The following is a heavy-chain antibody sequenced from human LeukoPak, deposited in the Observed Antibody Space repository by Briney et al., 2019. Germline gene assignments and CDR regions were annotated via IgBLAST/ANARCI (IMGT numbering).Heavy chain of an antibody. D-gene: IGHD6-19*01. CDR3: ARHLSSGLLDY. CDR2: IDPSDSYT. CDR1: GCSFTSYW. J-gene: IGHJ4*02. Sequence: GESLRISCKGSGCSFTSYWISWVRQMPGEGLEWMGSIDPSDSYTNFSPSFQGHVTISADKSISTAFLQWSSLKASDTAMYYCARHLSSGLLDYWGQGTLVTVSS. V-gene: IGHV5-10-1*01.